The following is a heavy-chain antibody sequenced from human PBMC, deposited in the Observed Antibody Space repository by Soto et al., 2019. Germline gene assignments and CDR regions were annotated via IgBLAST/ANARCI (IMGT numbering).Heavy chain of an antibody. D-gene: IGHD5-12*01. V-gene: IGHV5-10-1*01. J-gene: IGHJ6*04. Sequence: PGESLKISCKGSGYSFTSYWISWVRQMPGKGLEWMGRIDPSDSYTNYSPSFQGHVTISADKSISTAYLQWSSLKASDTAMYYCARMGFRGGGYLSYYYSGMDVWGEGTTVTVSS. CDR3: ARMGFRGGGYLSYYYSGMDV. CDR2: IDPSDSYT. CDR1: GYSFTSYW.